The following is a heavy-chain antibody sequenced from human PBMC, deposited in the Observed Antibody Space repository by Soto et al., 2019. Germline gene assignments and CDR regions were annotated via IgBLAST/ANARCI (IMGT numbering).Heavy chain of an antibody. V-gene: IGHV3-30*18. CDR2: ISYDGSNK. D-gene: IGHD1-26*01. Sequence: GGSLRLSCAASGFTFSSYGMHWVRQAPGKGLEWVAVISYDGSNKYYADSVKGRFTISRDNSKNTLYLQMNSLRAEDTAVYYCAKSFLEWELLVPRDWGQGTLVTVSS. J-gene: IGHJ4*02. CDR3: AKSFLEWELLVPRD. CDR1: GFTFSSYG.